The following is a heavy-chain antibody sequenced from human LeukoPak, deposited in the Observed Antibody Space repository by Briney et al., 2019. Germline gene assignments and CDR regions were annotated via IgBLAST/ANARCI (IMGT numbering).Heavy chain of an antibody. J-gene: IGHJ6*02. CDR2: INHSGST. CDR3: ARGDLYSSSWFGSYYYYGMDV. V-gene: IGHV4-34*01. CDR1: GGSFSGYY. Sequence: SETLSLTCAVYGGSFSGYYWGWIRQPPGKGLEWIGEINHSGSTNYNPSLKSRVTISVDTSKNQFSLKLSSVTAADTAVYYCARGDLYSSSWFGSYYYYGMDVWGQGTTVTVSS. D-gene: IGHD6-13*01.